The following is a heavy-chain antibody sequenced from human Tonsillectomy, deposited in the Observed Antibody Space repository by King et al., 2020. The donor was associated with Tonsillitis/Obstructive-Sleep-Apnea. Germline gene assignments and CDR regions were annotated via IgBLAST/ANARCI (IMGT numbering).Heavy chain of an antibody. Sequence: QLQESGPGLVKPSETLSLTCTVSGGSVSSNSYYWNWIRQPPGKGLEWIGYIYYSGTTHYNPSLKSRVPISSDTSKNQFSLKLSSVTAADTAVYYCARSIYYYGSGSYYTYYFDYWGQGTLVTVSS. CDR1: GGSVSSNSYY. CDR3: ARSIYYYGSGSYYTYYFDY. D-gene: IGHD3-10*01. CDR2: IYYSGTT. J-gene: IGHJ4*02. V-gene: IGHV4-61*01.